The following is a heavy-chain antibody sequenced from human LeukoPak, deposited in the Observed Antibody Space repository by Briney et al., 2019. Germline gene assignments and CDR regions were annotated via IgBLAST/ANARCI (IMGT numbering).Heavy chain of an antibody. Sequence: SETLSLTCTVSDGSISSYYWSWIRQPAGKGLEWIGHIYSSGSSNYNPSLKSRVTMSVDTSKNQLSLKVSSVTAADTAVYYCARWTLRVGATRADAFDIWGQGTMVTVSS. J-gene: IGHJ3*02. CDR3: ARWTLRVGATRADAFDI. D-gene: IGHD1-26*01. CDR2: IYSSGSS. CDR1: DGSISSYY. V-gene: IGHV4-4*07.